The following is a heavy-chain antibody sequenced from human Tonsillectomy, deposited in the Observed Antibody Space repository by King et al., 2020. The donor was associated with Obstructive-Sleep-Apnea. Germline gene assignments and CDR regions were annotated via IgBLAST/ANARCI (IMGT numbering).Heavy chain of an antibody. CDR3: ARNSGWHQDWYFDL. V-gene: IGHV4-38-2*02. CDR1: GYSISSGYY. J-gene: IGHJ2*01. Sequence: QLQESGPGLVKPSETLSLTCTVSGYSISSGYYWGWIRQPPGKGLEWIGRIYHSGSTYYNPSLKSRVTISVDTSKNPFSLKLSSVTAADTAVYYCARNSGWHQDWYFDLWGRGTLVTVSS. CDR2: IYHSGST. D-gene: IGHD6-19*01.